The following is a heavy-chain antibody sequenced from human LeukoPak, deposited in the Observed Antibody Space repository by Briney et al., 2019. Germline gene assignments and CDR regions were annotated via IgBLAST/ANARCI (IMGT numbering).Heavy chain of an antibody. V-gene: IGHV4-38-2*02. J-gene: IGHJ4*02. CDR1: GYSISSGYY. CDR2: IYHSGST. D-gene: IGHD3-22*01. CDR3: ARDSDSSGLFDY. Sequence: SETLSLTCTVSGYSISSGYYWGWIRQPPGKGLEWIGSIYHSGSTYYNPSLKSRVTISVDTSKNQFSLKLSSVTAADTAVYYCARDSDSSGLFDYWGQGTLVTVSS.